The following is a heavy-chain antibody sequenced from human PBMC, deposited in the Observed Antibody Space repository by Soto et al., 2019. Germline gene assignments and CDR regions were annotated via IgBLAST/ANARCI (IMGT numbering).Heavy chain of an antibody. CDR1: GYTFTSYG. CDR3: ARDQGGDHFDY. Sequence: ASVKVSCKASGYTFTSYGISWVRQAPGQGLEWMGWINANSGDTNYAQKFQGRVTMTRDTSISTAYMELSRLRSDDTAVYYCARDQGGDHFDYWGQGTLVTVSS. V-gene: IGHV1-2*02. D-gene: IGHD2-21*02. CDR2: INANSGDT. J-gene: IGHJ4*02.